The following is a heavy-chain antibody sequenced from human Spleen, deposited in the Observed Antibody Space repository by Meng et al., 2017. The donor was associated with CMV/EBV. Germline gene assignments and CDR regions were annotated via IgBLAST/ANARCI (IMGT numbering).Heavy chain of an antibody. CDR2: IIPIFGTA. Sequence: ASGGTFSSYAISWVRQAPGQGLEWMGGIIPIFGTANYAQKFQGRVTITTDESTSTAYMELSSLRSEDTAVYYCARSYDSSGYDWFDPWGQGTLVTVSS. V-gene: IGHV1-69*05. J-gene: IGHJ5*02. D-gene: IGHD3-22*01. CDR3: ARSYDSSGYDWFDP. CDR1: GGTFSSYA.